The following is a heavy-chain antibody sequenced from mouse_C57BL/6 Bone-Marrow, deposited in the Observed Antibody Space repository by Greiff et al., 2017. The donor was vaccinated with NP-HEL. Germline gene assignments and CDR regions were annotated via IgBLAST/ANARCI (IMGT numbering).Heavy chain of an antibody. CDR3: ARMYSNYFDY. CDR2: ISDGGSYT. Sequence: EVQLVESGGGLVKPGGSLKLSCAASGFTFSSYAMSWVRQTPEKRLEWVATISDGGSYTYYPDNVKGRFTISRDNAKNNLYLQMSHLKAEDTAIYYCARMYSNYFDYWGQGTTLTVSS. J-gene: IGHJ2*01. V-gene: IGHV5-4*01. D-gene: IGHD2-5*01. CDR1: GFTFSSYA.